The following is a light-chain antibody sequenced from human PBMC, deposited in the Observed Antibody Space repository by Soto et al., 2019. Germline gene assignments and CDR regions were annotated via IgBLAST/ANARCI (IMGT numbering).Light chain of an antibody. J-gene: IGKJ5*01. V-gene: IGKV3D-20*01. CDR2: GAS. Sequence: EIVLTQSPATLSLSPGERVTLSCGASQSITSTSIAWYQHKPGLAPRLLVYGASRRATGIPARFSGSGSGTDFTLTISGLQSEDSAVYFCQQYNNWPFYFGQGTRLEIK. CDR3: QQYNNWPFY. CDR1: QSITSTS.